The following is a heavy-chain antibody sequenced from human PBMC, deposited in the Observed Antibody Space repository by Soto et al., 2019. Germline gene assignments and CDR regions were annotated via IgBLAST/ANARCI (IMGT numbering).Heavy chain of an antibody. CDR3: AREVCEVVPTPIRAYSHCMDV. V-gene: IGHV1-2*02. Sequence: GASVKVSCKASGYTFTGYYMHWVRQAPGQGLEWMGWINPNSGGTNYAQTFQGRVNMTRDTSISTAYMELSKLRSEDTAVYYCAREVCEVVPTPIRAYSHCMDVWGQGTTVTVSS. D-gene: IGHD2-2*02. CDR1: GYTFTGYY. J-gene: IGHJ6*02. CDR2: INPNSGGT.